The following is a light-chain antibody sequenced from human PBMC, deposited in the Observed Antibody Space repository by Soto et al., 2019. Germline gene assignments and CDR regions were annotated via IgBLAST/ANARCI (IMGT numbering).Light chain of an antibody. Sequence: DIQMPQSPSTLSASVGESVTITGRASQSISDSLAWYQQKPGKAPDLLISDVSSLERGVASRFSGSGSGTEFTLTISSLQSEDFAVYYCQQYNNWPRTVGQGNKVAIK. CDR2: DVS. CDR1: QSISDS. CDR3: QQYNNWPRT. J-gene: IGKJ1*01. V-gene: IGKV1-5*01.